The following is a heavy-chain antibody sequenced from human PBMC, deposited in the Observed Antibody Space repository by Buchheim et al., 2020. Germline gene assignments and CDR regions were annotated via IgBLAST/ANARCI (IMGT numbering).Heavy chain of an antibody. CDR3: ARGRRSNRYCSSTSCYQVGVLGNWFDP. CDR1: GGSFSGYY. D-gene: IGHD2-2*01. Sequence: QVQLQQWGAGLLKPSETLSLTCAVYGGSFSGYYWSWIRQPPGKGLEWIGEINHSGRTNYNPSLKSRVTISVDTSKNQYFLKLSSVTAADTAVYYCARGRRSNRYCSSTSCYQVGVLGNWFDPWGQGTL. V-gene: IGHV4-34*01. J-gene: IGHJ5*02. CDR2: INHSGRT.